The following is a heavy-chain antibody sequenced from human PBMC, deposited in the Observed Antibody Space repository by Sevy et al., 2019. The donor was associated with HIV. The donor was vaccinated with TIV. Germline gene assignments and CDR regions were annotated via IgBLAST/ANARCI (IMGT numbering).Heavy chain of an antibody. CDR1: GGSISSSTNY. D-gene: IGHD2-8*02. CDR3: ARLLHWSSYCFDS. CDR2: IYYSGST. V-gene: IGHV4-39*01. J-gene: IGHJ4*02. Sequence: SETLSLTCTVSGGSISSSTNYWGWIRQPPGKGLQWIGSIYYSGSTYYNPSLKSRVTISVDTSKNQFSLKLSSVPATDTYAYYCARLLHWSSYCFDSWGQGTLVTVSS.